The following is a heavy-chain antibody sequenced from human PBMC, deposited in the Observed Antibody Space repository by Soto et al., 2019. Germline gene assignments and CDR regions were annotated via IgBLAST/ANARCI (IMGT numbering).Heavy chain of an antibody. Sequence: QVQLVESGGGVVQPGRSLRLSCAASGFTFSSYGMHWVRQAPGKGLEWVAVVSYDGGNRYYADSVKGRFTISRDNSKNTLYLQMNSLRAEDTAVYYCAKGEGPAQYCNITSCFYSYYYMDVWGKGTTVTVSS. CDR3: AKGEGPAQYCNITSCFYSYYYMDV. V-gene: IGHV3-30*18. D-gene: IGHD2-2*01. CDR1: GFTFSSYG. J-gene: IGHJ6*03. CDR2: VSYDGGNR.